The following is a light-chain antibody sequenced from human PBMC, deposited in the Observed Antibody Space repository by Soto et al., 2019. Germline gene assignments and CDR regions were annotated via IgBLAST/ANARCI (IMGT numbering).Light chain of an antibody. J-gene: IGKJ5*01. CDR2: NVS. CDR3: QQYNNWPPT. Sequence: EILMTQSPATLSVSPGERATLSWRASQSVRNFLGWYQQKPSKAPRLLIYNVSTTATGIPARFSGSGYGTEFTLTISSLKPEDFEVYYCQQYNNWPPTFGRGTRLEIK. V-gene: IGKV3-15*01. CDR1: QSVRNF.